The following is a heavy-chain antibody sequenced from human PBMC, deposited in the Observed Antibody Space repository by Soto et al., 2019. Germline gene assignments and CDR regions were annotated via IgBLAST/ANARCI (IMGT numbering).Heavy chain of an antibody. CDR1: GFTFSSYT. D-gene: IGHD1-1*01. Sequence: EVQLLESGGGLVKPGGSLRLSCAASGFTFSSYTMNWVRQAPGKGLEWVSSITSSSSAIYYADSVWGRFTISRDNAKNSLYLQMNSLRAEDAAVYYCARDPNTGTYHFNYWGQGTLVTVSS. CDR3: ARDPNTGTYHFNY. J-gene: IGHJ4*02. CDR2: ITSSSSAI. V-gene: IGHV3-21*01.